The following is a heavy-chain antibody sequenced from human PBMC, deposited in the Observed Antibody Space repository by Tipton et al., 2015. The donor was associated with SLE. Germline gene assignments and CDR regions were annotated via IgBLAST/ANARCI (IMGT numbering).Heavy chain of an antibody. V-gene: IGHV3-9*01. D-gene: IGHD3-10*01. CDR3: AKGGYGSGSFQGYIDF. CDR1: GFTFDDYA. CDR2: ISWNSGRI. J-gene: IGHJ4*02. Sequence: SLRLSCAASGFTFDDYAMYWVRQAPGMGLEWVSGISWNSGRIGYADSVKGRFTIFRDNAKNSLYLQMNSLRAEDTALYYCAKGGYGSGSFQGYIDFWGQGTLVTVSS.